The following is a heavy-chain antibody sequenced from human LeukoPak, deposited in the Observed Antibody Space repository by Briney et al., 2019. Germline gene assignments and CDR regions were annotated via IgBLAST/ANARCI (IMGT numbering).Heavy chain of an antibody. CDR2: IYYSGST. CDR3: ARVLDYGGNQNYFDY. V-gene: IGHV4-59*01. Sequence: SETLSLTCTVSGGSISSYYWSWIRQPPGKGLGWIGYIYYSGSTNYNPSLKSRVTISVDTSKNQFSLKLSSVTAADTAVYYCARVLDYGGNQNYFDYWGQGTLVTVSS. J-gene: IGHJ4*02. CDR1: GGSISSYY. D-gene: IGHD4-23*01.